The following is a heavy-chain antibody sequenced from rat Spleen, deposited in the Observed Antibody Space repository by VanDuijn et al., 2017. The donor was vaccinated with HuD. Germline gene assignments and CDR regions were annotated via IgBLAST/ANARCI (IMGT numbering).Heavy chain of an antibody. D-gene: IGHD5-1*01. V-gene: IGHV2-30*01. CDR1: GFSLTSYN. Sequence: QVQLKESGPGLVQPSQTLSLTCTVSGFSLTSYNVHWVRQPPGKGLEWMGGIWGDGSTNYNSALKSRLSISRDTSESQVYLKMSSLKTEDSATYYCASDRTGPFDYWGQGVMVTVSS. CDR2: IWGDGST. CDR3: ASDRTGPFDY. J-gene: IGHJ2*01.